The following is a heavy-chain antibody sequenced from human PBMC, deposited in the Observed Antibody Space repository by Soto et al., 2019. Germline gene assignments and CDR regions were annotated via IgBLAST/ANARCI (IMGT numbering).Heavy chain of an antibody. J-gene: IGHJ5*02. D-gene: IGHD2-21*02. CDR1: GGSISSYS. CDR2: IYTSGST. Sequence: SETLSLTCTVSGGSISSYSWTWIRQPAGKGLEWIGRIYTSGSTNYNPSLESRVTMSVDTSKNQLSLKLKSVTAADAAVYYCARDHRSDFVGGFDPWGQGTLVTVSS. CDR3: ARDHRSDFVGGFDP. V-gene: IGHV4-4*07.